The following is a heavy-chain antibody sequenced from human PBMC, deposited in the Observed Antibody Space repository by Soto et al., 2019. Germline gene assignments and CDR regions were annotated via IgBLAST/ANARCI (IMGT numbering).Heavy chain of an antibody. D-gene: IGHD1-1*01. J-gene: IGHJ4*02. CDR1: GYTFTTYG. CDR3: ARGRKGRAYTTSYYFDY. CDR2: ISAYNGYT. Sequence: QVQLVQSGAEVKKPGASVKVSCKASGYTFTTYGMTWVRQAPGQGLEWMGWISAYNGYTDYAQKFQGRVTMTTDTSTTTAYMELTSLTSDDTAVYYFARGRKGRAYTTSYYFDYWGQGTLVTVSS. V-gene: IGHV1-18*04.